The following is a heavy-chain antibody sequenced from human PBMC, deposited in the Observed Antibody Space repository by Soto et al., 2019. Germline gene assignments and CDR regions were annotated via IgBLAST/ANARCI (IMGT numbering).Heavy chain of an antibody. J-gene: IGHJ4*02. D-gene: IGHD3-10*01. CDR2: IDPSDSYT. CDR3: ARHYGSGSPFDY. Sequence: GESLXISCKASGYIFNIYLISWVRQMPGKGLEWMGRIDPSDSYTNYSPSFQGHVTISVDKSISTAYLQWSSLKASDTAMYYCARHYGSGSPFDYWGQGTLVTVSS. V-gene: IGHV5-10-1*01. CDR1: GYIFNIYL.